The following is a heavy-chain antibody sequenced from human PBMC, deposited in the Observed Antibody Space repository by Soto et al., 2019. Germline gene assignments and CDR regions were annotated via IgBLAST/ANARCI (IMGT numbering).Heavy chain of an antibody. CDR3: ARAVTWGLDV. CDR1: GFTFSLYS. J-gene: IGHJ6*02. CDR2: ISRSSTGI. Sequence: EVQLVESGGGLVQPGGSLRLSCAASGFTFSLYSMSWVRQAPGKGLEWVSYISRSSTGIHYADSVKGRFTISRDDATNSRHLQMNRLRDGDTAVYYCARAVTWGLDVWGQGTTVSISS. D-gene: IGHD3-16*01. V-gene: IGHV3-48*02.